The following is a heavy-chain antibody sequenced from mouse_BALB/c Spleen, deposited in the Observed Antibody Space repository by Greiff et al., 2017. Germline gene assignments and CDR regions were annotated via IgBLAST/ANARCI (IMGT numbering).Heavy chain of an antibody. J-gene: IGHJ4*01. D-gene: IGHD2-4*01. CDR1: GFTFSSYT. CDR2: ISNGGGST. Sequence: DVKLVESGGGLVQPGGSLKLSCAASGFTFSSYTMSWVRQTPEKRLEWVAYISNGGGSTYYPDTVKGRFTISRDNAKNTLYLQMSSLKSEDTAMYYCARYDYDVAMDYWGQGTSVTVSS. V-gene: IGHV5-12-2*01. CDR3: ARYDYDVAMDY.